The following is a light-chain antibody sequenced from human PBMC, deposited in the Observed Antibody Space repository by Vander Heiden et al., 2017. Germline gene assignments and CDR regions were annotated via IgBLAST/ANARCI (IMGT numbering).Light chain of an antibody. V-gene: IGKV3-15*01. J-gene: IGKJ2*01. CDR1: QSINSN. Sequence: EIVMTQSSATLSVCPGERVTRPCRASQSINSNLVWYQQKPGQAPRLLIYGASTRDTGIPARFDGSGSGTEFTLTISSLQSEDFVVYYCQQEDNCPYTFGQGTKLEIK. CDR3: QQEDNCPYT. CDR2: GAS.